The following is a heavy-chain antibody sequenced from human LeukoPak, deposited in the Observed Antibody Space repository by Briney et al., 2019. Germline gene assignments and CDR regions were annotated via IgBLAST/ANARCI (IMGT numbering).Heavy chain of an antibody. CDR3: ARAEPLIGLPYYYDRPGYAFDI. Sequence: GGSLRLSCAVSGLTFRNYGMPWVRQAPGKGLEWVAIIYYDGSEKYYVDSVKGRFTISRDNSKNTLYLQMNSLRAEDTAVYYCARAEPLIGLPYYYDRPGYAFDIWGQGTMVTVSS. V-gene: IGHV3-33*01. CDR1: GLTFRNYG. CDR2: IYYDGSEK. J-gene: IGHJ3*02. D-gene: IGHD3-22*01.